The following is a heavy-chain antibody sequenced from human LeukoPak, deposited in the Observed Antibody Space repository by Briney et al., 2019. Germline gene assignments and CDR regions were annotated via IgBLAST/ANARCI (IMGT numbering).Heavy chain of an antibody. CDR2: ISAYNGNT. CDR1: GYTFTSYG. V-gene: IGHV1-18*01. D-gene: IGHD3-9*01. Sequence: GASVKVSCKASGYTFTSYGISWVRQAPGQGLEWMGWISAYNGNTNYAQKLQGRVTMTTDTSTSTAYMELRSLRSDDTAVYYCARYYDILTGCQPYNWFDPWGQGTLVTVSS. J-gene: IGHJ5*02. CDR3: ARYYDILTGCQPYNWFDP.